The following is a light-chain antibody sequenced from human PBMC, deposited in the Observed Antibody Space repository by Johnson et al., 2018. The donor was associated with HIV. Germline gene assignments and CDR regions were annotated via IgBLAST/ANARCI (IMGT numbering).Light chain of an antibody. V-gene: IGLV1-51*01. CDR3: GTWDSSLRTGF. CDR2: DNG. J-gene: IGLJ1*01. Sequence: QSVLTQPPSVSAAPGQKVTISCSGSSSNIGNNYVSWYQQVPGAAPKLLIYDNGKRPSGIPDRFSGSKSGTSATLVITGLQTGDEADYYGGTWDSSLRTGFFGTGTKVTVL. CDR1: SSNIGNNY.